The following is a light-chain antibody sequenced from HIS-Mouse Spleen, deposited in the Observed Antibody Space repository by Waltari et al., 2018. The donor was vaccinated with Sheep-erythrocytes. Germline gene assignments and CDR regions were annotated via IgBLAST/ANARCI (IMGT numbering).Light chain of an antibody. CDR3: QTWGTGIRV. J-gene: IGLJ3*02. V-gene: IGLV4-69*01. CDR1: SGHSSYA. Sequence: QLVLTQSPSASASLGASFKLTCTLSSGHSSYATAWHPQQPEKGPRYLMKLNSDGSHSKGDGIPDRFSGSSSGAERYLTISSLQSVDEADYYCQTWGTGIRVFGGGTKLTVL. CDR2: LNSDGSH.